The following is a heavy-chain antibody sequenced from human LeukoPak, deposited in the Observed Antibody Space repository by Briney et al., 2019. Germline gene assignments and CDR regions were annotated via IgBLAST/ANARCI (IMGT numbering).Heavy chain of an antibody. Sequence: GASVKVSCKASGYTFTSYAMNWVRQAPGQGLEWMGWINTNTGNPTYAQGFTGRFVFSLDTSVSTAYLQISSLKAEDTAVYYCARVGTLRGIAVAGIAYWGQGTLVTVSS. D-gene: IGHD6-19*01. CDR3: ARVGTLRGIAVAGIAY. J-gene: IGHJ4*02. V-gene: IGHV7-4-1*02. CDR2: INTNTGNP. CDR1: GYTFTSYA.